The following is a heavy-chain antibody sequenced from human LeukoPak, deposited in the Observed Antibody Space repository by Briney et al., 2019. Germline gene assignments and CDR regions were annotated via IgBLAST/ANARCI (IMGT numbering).Heavy chain of an antibody. V-gene: IGHV3-9*01. CDR3: AKDSGYYDFWSGYYTPHYYYGMDV. Sequence: PGRSLRLSCAASGFTFDDYAMHWVRQAPGKGLEWVSGISWNSGSIGYADSVKGRFTISRDNAKNSLYLQMNSLRAEDTALYYCAKDSGYYDFWSGYYTPHYYYGMDVWGQGTTVTVSS. CDR2: ISWNSGSI. CDR1: GFTFDDYA. D-gene: IGHD3-3*01. J-gene: IGHJ6*02.